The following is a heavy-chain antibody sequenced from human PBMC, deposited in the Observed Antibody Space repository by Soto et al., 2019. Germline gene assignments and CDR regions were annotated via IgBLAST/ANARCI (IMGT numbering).Heavy chain of an antibody. CDR3: ARQSNYALDY. CDR1: GYTFTGYY. D-gene: IGHD2-2*01. CDR2: INPNSGGT. J-gene: IGHJ4*02. Sequence: AASVKVSCKASGYTFTGYYLHWVRQAPGQGLEWMGWINPNSGGTNYAQKFRAWVTMTRDTSISTAYMELSRLRSNDTAVYYCARQSNYALDYWGQGTLVTVSS. V-gene: IGHV1-2*04.